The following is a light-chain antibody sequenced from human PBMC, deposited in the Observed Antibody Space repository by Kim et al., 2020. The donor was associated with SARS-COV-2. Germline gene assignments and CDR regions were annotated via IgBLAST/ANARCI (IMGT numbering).Light chain of an antibody. CDR1: KLGDKY. CDR3: QAWDSSTEV. Sequence: VSPGQTASITCSGDKLGDKYACWYQQKPGQSPVLVIYQDSKRPSGIPERFSGSNSGNTATLTISRTQAMDEADYYCQAWDSSTEVFGTGTKVTVL. CDR2: QDS. J-gene: IGLJ1*01. V-gene: IGLV3-1*01.